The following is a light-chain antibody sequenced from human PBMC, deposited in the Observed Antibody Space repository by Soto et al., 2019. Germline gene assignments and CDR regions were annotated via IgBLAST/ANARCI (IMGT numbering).Light chain of an antibody. Sequence: QSVLTQPPSASGSPGQAVTISCTGSDSDVGGHSHVSWYQQHPGEAPKLMIYEVSNRPSGVPDRFSGSKSGNTASLTVSGLQAEDEADYYCCSYVAGDSWVFGGGTKFTVL. CDR3: CSYVAGDSWV. J-gene: IGLJ3*02. CDR1: DSDVGGHSH. CDR2: EVS. V-gene: IGLV2-8*01.